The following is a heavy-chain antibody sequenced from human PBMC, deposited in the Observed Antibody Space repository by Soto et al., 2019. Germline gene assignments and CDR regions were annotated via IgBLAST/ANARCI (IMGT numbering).Heavy chain of an antibody. V-gene: IGHV4-30-4*01. Sequence: QVQLQESGPGLVKPSQTLSLTCTVSRGSISSGDYYWSWLRQPPGKGLEWIGYIYHSGSTYYNPSLKSRVTISVDTSKNQFSLKLSSVTAADTAVYYCARERPDGARLDPWGQGTLVTVSS. CDR3: ARERPDGARLDP. J-gene: IGHJ5*02. CDR2: IYHSGST. CDR1: RGSISSGDYY. D-gene: IGHD6-6*01.